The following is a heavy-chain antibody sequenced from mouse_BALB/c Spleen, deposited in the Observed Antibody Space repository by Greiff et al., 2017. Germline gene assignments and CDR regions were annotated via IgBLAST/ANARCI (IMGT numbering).Heavy chain of an antibody. Sequence: EVKLEESGAELVRPGALVKLSCKASGFNIKDYYMHWVKQRPEQGLEWIGWIDPENGNTIYDPKFQGKASITADTSSNTAYLQLSSLTSEDTAVYYCARRAYRTYAMDYWGQGTSVTVSS. CDR3: ARRAYRTYAMDY. CDR1: GFNIKDYY. D-gene: IGHD2-14*01. V-gene: IGHV14-1*02. J-gene: IGHJ4*01. CDR2: IDPENGNT.